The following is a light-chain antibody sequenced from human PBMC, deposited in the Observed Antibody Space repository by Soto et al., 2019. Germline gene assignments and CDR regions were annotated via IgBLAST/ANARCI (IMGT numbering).Light chain of an antibody. V-gene: IGKV3-20*01. J-gene: IGKJ4*01. CDR3: QQYGSSPLT. CDR2: GAS. Sequence: EIVLTQSPGTLSLSPGERATLSCRASQSVSSSYLAWYQQKPGQAPRLLIYGASSRATGIPDRFSASGSGTDFTLTISRLEPEDFAAYYCQQYGSSPLTFGGGTKVEIK. CDR1: QSVSSSY.